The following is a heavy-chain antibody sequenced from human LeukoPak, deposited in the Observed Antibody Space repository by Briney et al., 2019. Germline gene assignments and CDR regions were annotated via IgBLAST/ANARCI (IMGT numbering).Heavy chain of an antibody. V-gene: IGHV4-39*07. CDR2: IYYSGST. CDR1: GGSISSSSYY. J-gene: IGHJ4*02. CDR3: ARGKSIIIFLVPLWFGEDQSYYFDY. D-gene: IGHD3-10*01. Sequence: SETLSLTCTVSGGSISSSSYYWGWIRQPPGKGLEWIGSIYYSGSTYYNPSLKSRVTTSVDTSKNQFSLKLSSVTAADTAVYYCARGKSIIIFLVPLWFGEDQSYYFDYWGQGTLVTVSS.